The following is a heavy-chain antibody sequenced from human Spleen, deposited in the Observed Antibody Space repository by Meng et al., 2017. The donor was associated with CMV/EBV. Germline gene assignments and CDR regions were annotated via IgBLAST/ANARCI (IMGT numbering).Heavy chain of an antibody. Sequence: ASVKVSCKASGYSFIRYDIIWVRQATGQGLEWMGWINPNTGNTDYAQKFRGRVTMTRDTSKTTAYMELSSLTSEDTAVYYCARDVRYCSSVNCYGTYDYDGMDVWGQGTTVTVS. J-gene: IGHJ6*02. CDR1: GYSFIRYD. D-gene: IGHD2-2*01. CDR3: ARDVRYCSSVNCYGTYDYDGMDV. V-gene: IGHV1-8*01. CDR2: INPNTGNT.